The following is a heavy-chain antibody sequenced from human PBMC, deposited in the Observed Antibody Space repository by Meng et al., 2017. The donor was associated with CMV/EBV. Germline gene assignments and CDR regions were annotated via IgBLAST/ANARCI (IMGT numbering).Heavy chain of an antibody. V-gene: IGHV4-59*01. CDR1: GGSISSYY. CDR2: IYYSGST. CDR3: ARVLAAAGNDAFDI. Sequence: SETLSLTCTVSGGSISSYYWSWIRQPPGKGLEWIGYIYYSGSTNYNPSLKSRVTISVDTSKNQFSLKPSSVTAADTAVYYCARVLAAAGNDAFDIWGQGTMVTVSS. D-gene: IGHD6-13*01. J-gene: IGHJ3*02.